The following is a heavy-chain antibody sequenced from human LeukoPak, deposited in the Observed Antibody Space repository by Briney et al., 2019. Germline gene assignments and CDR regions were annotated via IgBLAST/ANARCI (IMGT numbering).Heavy chain of an antibody. D-gene: IGHD3-22*01. V-gene: IGHV4-31*03. CDR1: GGSISSGGYY. Sequence: SETLSLTCTVSGGSISSGGYYWSWIRQHPGKGLEWIGYIYYSGSTYYNPSLKSRVTISADTSKNQFSLKLSSVTAADTAVYYCARAGYYDSSGPLLGAFDYWGQGTLVTVSS. CDR2: IYYSGST. CDR3: ARAGYYDSSGPLLGAFDY. J-gene: IGHJ4*02.